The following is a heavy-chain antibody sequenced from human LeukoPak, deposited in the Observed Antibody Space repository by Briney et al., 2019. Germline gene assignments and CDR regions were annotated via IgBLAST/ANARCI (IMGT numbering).Heavy chain of an antibody. CDR3: AKDLDTFGGVIVLDY. CDR2: ISGSGGST. J-gene: IGHJ4*02. Sequence: GGSLRLSCAASGFTFSNAWMSWVRQAPGKGLEWVSAISGSGGSTYYADSVKGRFTISRDNSKNTLYLQMNSLRAEDTAVYYCAKDLDTFGGVIVLDYWGQGTLVTVSS. D-gene: IGHD3-16*02. V-gene: IGHV3-23*01. CDR1: GFTFSNAW.